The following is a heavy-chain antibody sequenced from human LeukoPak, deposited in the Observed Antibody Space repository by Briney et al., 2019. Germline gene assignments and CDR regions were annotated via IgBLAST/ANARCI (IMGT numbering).Heavy chain of an antibody. CDR1: EFTFSSYA. Sequence: PGGSLRLSCAASEFTFSSYAMSWVRQAPGKGLEWVSTISGSGGSTYYADSVKGRFTISRDNSKNTLYLQMHSLRVEDTAVYYCARDLVDTATIYYFDYWGQGTLVTVSS. J-gene: IGHJ4*02. CDR3: ARDLVDTATIYYFDY. D-gene: IGHD5-18*01. CDR2: ISGSGGST. V-gene: IGHV3-23*01.